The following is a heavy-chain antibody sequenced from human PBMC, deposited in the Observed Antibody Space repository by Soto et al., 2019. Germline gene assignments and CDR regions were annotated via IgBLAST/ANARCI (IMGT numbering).Heavy chain of an antibody. Sequence: ASVKVSCKAPADTFTSYYIHWVRQAPGHGLEWMGIINPNGGSTRFAQTFQGRITMTRDTSTSKVYMELRSLRSEDTASYCYDSSGPNWGQGTLVTVSS. V-gene: IGHV1-46*03. D-gene: IGHD2-15*01. CDR2: INPNGGST. CDR3: DSSGPN. J-gene: IGHJ4*02. CDR1: ADTFTSYY.